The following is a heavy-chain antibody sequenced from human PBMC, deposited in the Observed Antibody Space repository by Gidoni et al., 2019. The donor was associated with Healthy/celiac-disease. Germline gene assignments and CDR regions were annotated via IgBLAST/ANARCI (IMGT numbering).Heavy chain of an antibody. CDR3: ARVHYDSSGYQYFQH. J-gene: IGHJ1*01. D-gene: IGHD3-22*01. CDR2: INPNSGGT. CDR1: GYTFTGYY. Sequence: QVQLVQSGAEVKKPGASVKVSCKASGYTFTGYYMHWVRQAPGQGLEWMGWINPNSGGTNYAQKFQGRVTMTRDTSISTAYMELSRLRSDDTAVYYCARVHYDSSGYQYFQHWGQGTLVTVSS. V-gene: IGHV1-2*02.